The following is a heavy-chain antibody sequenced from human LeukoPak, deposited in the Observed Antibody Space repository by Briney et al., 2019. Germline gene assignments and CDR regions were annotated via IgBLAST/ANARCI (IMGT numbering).Heavy chain of an antibody. D-gene: IGHD1-20*01. Sequence: PSETLSLTCAVSGGSISSSGYSWSWIRQPPGKGLEWIGYIHHTGSTYYNPSLKSRVTISVDRSKNQFSLKLSSVTAADTAVYYCARENYYWNDVGDSFDYWGQGTLVTVSS. CDR2: IHHTGST. V-gene: IGHV4-30-2*01. CDR3: ARENYYWNDVGDSFDY. CDR1: GGSISSSGYS. J-gene: IGHJ4*02.